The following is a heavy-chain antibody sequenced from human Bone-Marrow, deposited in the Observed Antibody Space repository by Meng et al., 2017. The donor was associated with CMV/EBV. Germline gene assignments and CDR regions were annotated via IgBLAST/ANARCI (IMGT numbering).Heavy chain of an antibody. CDR2: MNPNSGNT. Sequence: ASVKVSCKASGYTFTSYDINWVRQATGQGLEWMGWMNPNSGNTGYAQKFQGRVTITRNTSISTAYMELSSLRSEDTAVYYCARDWGGYCGSTSCRTVEFDYWGQGTLVTVSS. CDR3: ARDWGGYCGSTSCRTVEFDY. J-gene: IGHJ4*02. D-gene: IGHD2-2*01. V-gene: IGHV1-8*03. CDR1: GYTFTSYD.